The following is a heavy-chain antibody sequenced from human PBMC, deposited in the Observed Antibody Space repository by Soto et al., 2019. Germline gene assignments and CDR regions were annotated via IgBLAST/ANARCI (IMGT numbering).Heavy chain of an antibody. CDR1: GFTFSDYY. D-gene: IGHD3-16*02. CDR3: ARSQAFGGVIVPFDY. CDR2: ISSSGSTI. J-gene: IGHJ4*02. V-gene: IGHV3-11*01. Sequence: GGSLRLSCAASGFTFSDYYMSWIRQAPGKGLEWVSYISSSGSTIYYADSVKGRFTISRDNAKNSLYLQMNSLRAEDTAVYYCARSQAFGGVIVPFDYWGQGTLVTVSS.